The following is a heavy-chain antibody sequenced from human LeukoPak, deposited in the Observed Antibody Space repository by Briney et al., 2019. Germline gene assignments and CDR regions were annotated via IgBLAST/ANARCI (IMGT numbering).Heavy chain of an antibody. J-gene: IGHJ3*02. V-gene: IGHV4-39*07. Sequence: SETLSLTCTVSGGSISSSSYYWGWIRQPPGKGLEWIGSIYYSGSTYYNPSLKSRVTISVDTSKNQFSLKLSSVTAADTAVYYCARDERWGLLLGTAFDIWGQGTMVTVSS. CDR2: IYYSGST. D-gene: IGHD1-26*01. CDR3: ARDERWGLLLGTAFDI. CDR1: GGSISSSSYY.